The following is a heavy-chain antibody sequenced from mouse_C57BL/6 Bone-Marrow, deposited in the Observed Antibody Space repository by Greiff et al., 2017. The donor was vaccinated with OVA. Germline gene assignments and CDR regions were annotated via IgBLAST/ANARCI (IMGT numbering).Heavy chain of an antibody. CDR3: ARDSLGQGGFAY. D-gene: IGHD3-3*01. Sequence: EVKLVESEGGLVQPGSSMKLYCTASGFTFSDYYMAWVRQVPEKGLEWVANINYDGSSTYYLDSLKSRFIISRDNAKNILYLQMSSLKSEDTATYYCARDSLGQGGFAYWGQGTLVTVSA. CDR2: INYDGSST. V-gene: IGHV5-16*01. CDR1: GFTFSDYY. J-gene: IGHJ3*01.